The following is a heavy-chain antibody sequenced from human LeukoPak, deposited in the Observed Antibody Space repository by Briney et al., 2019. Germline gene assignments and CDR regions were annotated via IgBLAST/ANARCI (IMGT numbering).Heavy chain of an antibody. J-gene: IGHJ4*02. CDR1: GFTFSRYW. Sequence: GGSLRLSCEASGFTFSRYWRHWVRQAPGKGLVWVSRINSDGSRTTYADSVKGRFTISRDNAENTLYLQMNSLRAEDTAAYYCAKEGGYFDWPFTFDYWGQGTLVTVSS. V-gene: IGHV3-74*01. D-gene: IGHD3-9*01. CDR3: AKEGGYFDWPFTFDY. CDR2: INSDGSRT.